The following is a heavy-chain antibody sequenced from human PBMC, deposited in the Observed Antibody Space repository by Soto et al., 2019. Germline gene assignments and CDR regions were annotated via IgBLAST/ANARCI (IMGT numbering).Heavy chain of an antibody. CDR2: IYATGTT. CDR1: GASISGFY. CDR3: VGAGTKTLRHWLEP. V-gene: IGHV4-4*07. J-gene: IGHJ5*02. D-gene: IGHD1-1*01. Sequence: SETLSLTCTVSGASISGFYWSWIRKSAGKGLEWIGRIYATGTTDYNPSLKSRGMMSVDTSKKQFSLTLRSVTAADPAVYYCVGAGTKTLRHWLEPRDQGISVTAST.